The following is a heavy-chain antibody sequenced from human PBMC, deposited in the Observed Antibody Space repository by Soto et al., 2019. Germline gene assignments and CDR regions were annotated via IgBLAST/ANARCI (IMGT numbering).Heavy chain of an antibody. CDR2: IYYSGST. V-gene: IGHV4-31*03. CDR1: GGSISSSGYY. CDR3: AYYGSGKGWFDP. Sequence: QVQLQESGPGLVKPSQTLSLTCTVSGGSISSSGYYWSWIRQHPGKGLEWIGYIYYSGSTYYNPSLKNRVTISVDTSKNQFSLKLSSVTAADTAVYYCAYYGSGKGWFDPWGQGTLVTVSS. J-gene: IGHJ5*02. D-gene: IGHD3-10*01.